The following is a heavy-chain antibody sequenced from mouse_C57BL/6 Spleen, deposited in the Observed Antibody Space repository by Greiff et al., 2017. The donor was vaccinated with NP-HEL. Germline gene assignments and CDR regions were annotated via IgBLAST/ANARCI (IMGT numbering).Heavy chain of an antibody. Sequence: VQLQESGPGLVAPSQSLSITCTVSGFSLTSYGVHWVRQPPGKGLEWLVVIWSDGSTTYNSALKSRLSISKDNSKSQVFLKMNSLQTDDTAMYYCARHEDYDGDYYAMDYWGQGTSVTVSS. CDR2: IWSDGST. J-gene: IGHJ4*01. V-gene: IGHV2-6-1*01. CDR3: ARHEDYDGDYYAMDY. D-gene: IGHD2-4*01. CDR1: GFSLTSYG.